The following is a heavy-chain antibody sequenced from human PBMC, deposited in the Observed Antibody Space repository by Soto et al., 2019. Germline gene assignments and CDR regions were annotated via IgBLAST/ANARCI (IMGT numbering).Heavy chain of an antibody. V-gene: IGHV1-2*04. CDR1: GYTFTGYY. J-gene: IGHJ6*02. CDR2: INPNSGGT. Sequence: GASVTVSCKASGYTFTGYYMHWVRQAPGQGLEWMGWINPNSGGTNYAQKFQGWVTMTRDTSISTAYMELSRLRSDDTAVYYCARVRRNRGFDLYYYGMDVWGQGTTVTVSS. D-gene: IGHD3-10*01. CDR3: ARVRRNRGFDLYYYGMDV.